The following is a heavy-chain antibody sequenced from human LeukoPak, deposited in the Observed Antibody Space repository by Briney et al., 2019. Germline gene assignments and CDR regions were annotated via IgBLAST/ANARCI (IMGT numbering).Heavy chain of an antibody. Sequence: GGSLRLSCAGSGFTLSGFWMHWVRQAPGKGLVWVSRINGDGSSTNYADSVKGRFTISRDNARNTLYLQMNSLRAGDTGVYYCARGLTPGGGNSAAYWGQGTLVTVSS. CDR3: ARGLTPGGGNSAAY. CDR1: GFTLSGFW. J-gene: IGHJ4*02. D-gene: IGHD4-23*01. V-gene: IGHV3-74*01. CDR2: INGDGSST.